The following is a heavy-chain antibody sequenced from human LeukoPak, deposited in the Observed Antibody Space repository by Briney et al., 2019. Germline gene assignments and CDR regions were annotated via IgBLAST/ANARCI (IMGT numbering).Heavy chain of an antibody. Sequence: SETLSLTCTVSGGSISSYYWSWIRRPAGKGLEWIGRIYTSGSTNYNPSLKSRVTMSVDTSKNQFSLKLSSVTAADTAVYYCAREGAGYCSSTSCPVDYWGQGTLVTVSS. V-gene: IGHV4-4*07. J-gene: IGHJ4*02. CDR3: AREGAGYCSSTSCPVDY. CDR2: IYTSGST. CDR1: GGSISSYY. D-gene: IGHD2-2*01.